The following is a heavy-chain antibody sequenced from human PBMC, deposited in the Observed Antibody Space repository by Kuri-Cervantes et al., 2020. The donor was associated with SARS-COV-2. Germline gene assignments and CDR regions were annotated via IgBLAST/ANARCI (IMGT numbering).Heavy chain of an antibody. V-gene: IGHV1-46*01. J-gene: IGHJ4*02. CDR1: GYTFSKYG. Sequence: ASVKVSCKTSGYTFSKYGITWVRQAPGQGLEWMGIINPSGGSTSYAQKFQGRVTMTRDTSTSTVYMELSSLRSEDTAVYYCARGKYGPIVWGQGTLVTVSS. CDR2: INPSGGST. CDR3: ARGKYGPIV. D-gene: IGHD2-8*01.